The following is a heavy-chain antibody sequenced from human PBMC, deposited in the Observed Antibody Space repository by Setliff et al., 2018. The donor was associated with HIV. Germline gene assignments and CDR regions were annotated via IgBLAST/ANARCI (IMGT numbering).Heavy chain of an antibody. CDR1: GGSINSHY. Sequence: PSETLSLPCTVSGGSINSHYWAWIRQPPGKGLEWIGNIFYSGHTFYNPSLRSRVTISVDTSKNQFSLKLSSVTAADTAVYYCARGVAAAGLWGQGTLVTVSS. J-gene: IGHJ4*02. V-gene: IGHV4-39*07. D-gene: IGHD6-13*01. CDR2: IFYSGHT. CDR3: ARGVAAAGL.